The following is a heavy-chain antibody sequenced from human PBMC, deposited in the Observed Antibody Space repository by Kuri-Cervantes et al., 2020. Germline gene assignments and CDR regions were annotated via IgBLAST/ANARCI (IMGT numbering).Heavy chain of an antibody. CDR1: GFTFSSYS. J-gene: IGHJ3*02. CDR2: ISSSSSTI. D-gene: IGHD1-26*01. CDR3: ARAPEWELLLNAFDI. Sequence: GGSLRLSCAASGFTFSSYSMNWVRQAPGKGLEWVSYISSSSSTIYYADSVKGRFTISRDNAKNSLYLQMNSLRDEDTAVYYCARAPEWELLLNAFDIWGQGTMVTISS. V-gene: IGHV3-48*02.